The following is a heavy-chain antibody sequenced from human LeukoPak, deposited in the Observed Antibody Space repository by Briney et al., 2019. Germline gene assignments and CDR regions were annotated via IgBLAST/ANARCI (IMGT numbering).Heavy chain of an antibody. CDR1: GFTFSSYA. CDR3: ARDLVRFGGWYDH. V-gene: IGHV3-23*01. Sequence: GGSLRLSCAASGFTFSSYAMSWVRQAPGKGLEWVSAIGGGGNGFTTYYGEFMKGRFTISRDNSKNTLYLQMNSLRAEETAVYYCARDLVRFGGWYDHWGQGTLVTVSS. D-gene: IGHD2-15*01. CDR2: IGGGGNGFTT. J-gene: IGHJ5*02.